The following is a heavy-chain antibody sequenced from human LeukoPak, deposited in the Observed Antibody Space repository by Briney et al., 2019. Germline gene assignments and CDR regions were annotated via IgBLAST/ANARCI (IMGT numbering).Heavy chain of an antibody. CDR1: GFTFSSYG. D-gene: IGHD6-19*01. V-gene: IGHV3-30*03. Sequence: GGSLRLSCAASGFTFSSYGMHWVRQAPGKGLEWVAVISYDGSNKYYADSVKGRFTISRDNSKNTLYLQMNSLRAEDTAVYYCARGRIAVAGTRDYFDYWGQGTLVTVSS. J-gene: IGHJ4*02. CDR3: ARGRIAVAGTRDYFDY. CDR2: ISYDGSNK.